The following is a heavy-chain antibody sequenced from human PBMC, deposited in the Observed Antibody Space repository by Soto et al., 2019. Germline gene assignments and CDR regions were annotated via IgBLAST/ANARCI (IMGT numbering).Heavy chain of an antibody. D-gene: IGHD1-7*01. CDR1: GFTFSSYG. V-gene: IGHV3-30*18. CDR2: ISYDGSNK. J-gene: IGHJ5*02. CDR3: AKSLTRYQPRTTIDP. Sequence: RRLSCAASGFTFSSYGMHWVRQAPGKGLEWVAVISYDGSNKYYADSVKGRFTISRDNSKNTLYLQMNSLRAEDTAVYYCAKSLTRYQPRTTIDPWGQGTLVTVSS.